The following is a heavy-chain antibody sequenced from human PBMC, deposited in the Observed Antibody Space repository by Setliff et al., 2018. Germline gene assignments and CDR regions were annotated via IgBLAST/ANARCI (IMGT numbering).Heavy chain of an antibody. D-gene: IGHD5-12*01. Sequence: KSSETLSLTCTVSGGSISSHYWSWIRQPPGKGLEWIGSIYYSGSTNYNPSLKSRVTISLDTSRNQFSLKLRSVTAADTAVYYCARVRKGYSGYDFGDYWGQGTLVTAPQ. J-gene: IGHJ4*02. CDR2: IYYSGST. V-gene: IGHV4-59*11. CDR3: ARVRKGYSGYDFGDY. CDR1: GGSISSHY.